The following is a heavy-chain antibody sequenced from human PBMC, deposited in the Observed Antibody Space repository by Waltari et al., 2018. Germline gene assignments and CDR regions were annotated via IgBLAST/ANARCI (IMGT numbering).Heavy chain of an antibody. CDR3: AKDVTGWGAFDI. J-gene: IGHJ3*02. CDR2: LSGSAAVT. D-gene: IGHD1-20*01. CDR1: GITFSNYD. V-gene: IGHV3-23*01. Sequence: EVQLLESGGGLVQPGGALRLCCTASGITFSNYDLNWVGEAPGRGLEWVSLLSGSAAVTDYADALKGRFIISRENSKNTLFLQMNSLRAEDTAIYYCAKDVTGWGAFDIWGQGTMVTVSS.